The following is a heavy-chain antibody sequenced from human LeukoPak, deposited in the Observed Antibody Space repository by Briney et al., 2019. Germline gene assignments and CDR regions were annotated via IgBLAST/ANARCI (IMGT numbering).Heavy chain of an antibody. Sequence: PGGSLRLSCAASGFTFSGYAMDWVRQAPGKGLEWVSAISGSGGSTYYADSVKGRFTISRDNSKNTLYLQMNSLRAEDTAVYYCAKNRVPTAITPDSWGQGTLVTVSS. CDR1: GFTFSGYA. CDR2: ISGSGGST. J-gene: IGHJ5*01. V-gene: IGHV3-23*01. D-gene: IGHD2-2*02. CDR3: AKNRVPTAITPDS.